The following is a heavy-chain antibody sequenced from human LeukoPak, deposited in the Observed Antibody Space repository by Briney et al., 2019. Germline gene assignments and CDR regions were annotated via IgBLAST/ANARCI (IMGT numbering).Heavy chain of an antibody. J-gene: IGHJ4*02. D-gene: IGHD4-17*01. CDR1: GYTFTGYY. V-gene: IGHV1-2*02. CDR3: ASAPTVTTPLDY. Sequence: ASVKVSCKASGYTFTGYYMHWVRQAPGQGLEWMGWINPNSGGTNYPQKFQGRVTMTRDTSISTAYMELSRLRSDDTAVYYCASAPTVTTPLDYWGQGTLVTVSS. CDR2: INPNSGGT.